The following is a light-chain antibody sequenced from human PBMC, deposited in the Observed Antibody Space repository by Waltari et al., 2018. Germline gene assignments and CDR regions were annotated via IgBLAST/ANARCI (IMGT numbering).Light chain of an antibody. CDR2: GAS. CDR1: QNLDNN. V-gene: IGKV3-15*01. CDR3: QQYNRWPPLT. Sequence: EVVMTQSPAALSVSPGERVTLSCKASQNLDNNLAWYQQKPGQSPRLLIYGASTRATRVPARFSGSGSGTEFTLTISSLQSEDCAVFYCQQYNRWPPLTFGGGTKVEIK. J-gene: IGKJ4*01.